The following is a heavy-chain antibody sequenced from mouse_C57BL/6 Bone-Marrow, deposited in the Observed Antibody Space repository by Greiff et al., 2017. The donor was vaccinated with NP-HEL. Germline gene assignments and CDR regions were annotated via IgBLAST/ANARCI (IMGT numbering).Heavy chain of an antibody. D-gene: IGHD1-1*01. CDR1: GYTFTNYW. CDR3: AATVVLYYFDY. CDR2: IYPGGGYT. Sequence: VQLQQSGAELVRPGTSVKMSCKASGYTFTNYWIGWAKQRPGHGLAWIGDIYPGGGYTNYNEKFKGKATLNADKSSSTAYMQFSSLTSEDSAIYYCAATVVLYYFDYWGQGTTLTVSS. V-gene: IGHV1-63*01. J-gene: IGHJ2*01.